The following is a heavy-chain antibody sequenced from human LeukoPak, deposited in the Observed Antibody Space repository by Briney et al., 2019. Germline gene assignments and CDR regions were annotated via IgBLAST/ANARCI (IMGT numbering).Heavy chain of an antibody. J-gene: IGHJ4*02. Sequence: ASVTVSCKVSGYTLTELSMHWVRQAPGKGLEWMGGFDPEDGETIYAQKFQGRVTMTEDTSTDTAYMELSSLRSEDTAVYYCATARQWLLGLGYWGQGTLVTVSS. D-gene: IGHD6-19*01. CDR3: ATARQWLLGLGY. CDR1: GYTLTELS. CDR2: FDPEDGET. V-gene: IGHV1-24*01.